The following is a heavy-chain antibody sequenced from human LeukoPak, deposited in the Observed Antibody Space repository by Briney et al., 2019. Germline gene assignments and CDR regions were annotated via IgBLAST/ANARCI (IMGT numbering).Heavy chain of an antibody. CDR2: IYSGGGT. CDR3: ARDLGPNWFDP. V-gene: IGHV3-53*01. Sequence: TGGSLRLSCAASGFTFSSYSMNWVRQAPGKGLEWVSVIYSGGGTYYADSVKGRFTISRDNSKNTLYLQMNSLRAEDTAVYYCARDLGPNWFDPWGQGTLVTVSS. CDR1: GFTFSSYS. J-gene: IGHJ5*02. D-gene: IGHD3-16*01.